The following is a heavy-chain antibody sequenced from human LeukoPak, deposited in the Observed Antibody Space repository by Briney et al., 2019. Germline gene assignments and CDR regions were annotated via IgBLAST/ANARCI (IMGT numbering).Heavy chain of an antibody. J-gene: IGHJ4*02. CDR2: IYYSGST. V-gene: IGHV4-59*08. Sequence: ASETLSLTCTVSGGSISSYYWSWIRQPPGKGLEWIGYIYYSGSTNYNPSLNSRVTISLDTSKNQFSLMLRSLTAADTAVYYCARRYTASPGERFDYWGPGTLVTVSS. D-gene: IGHD2-2*02. CDR1: GGSISSYY. CDR3: ARRYTASPGERFDY.